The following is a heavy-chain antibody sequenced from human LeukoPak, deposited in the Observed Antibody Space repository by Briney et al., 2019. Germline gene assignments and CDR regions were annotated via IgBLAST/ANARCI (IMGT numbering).Heavy chain of an antibody. J-gene: IGHJ4*02. CDR2: IIPIFGTA. Sequence: ASVKVSCKASGGTXSSYAISWVRQAPGQGLEWMGGIIPIFGTANYAQKFQGRVTITADESTSTAYMELSSLRSEDTAVYYCATSSGYYYALGYWGQGTLVTVSS. CDR3: ATSSGYYYALGY. D-gene: IGHD3-22*01. CDR1: GGTXSSYA. V-gene: IGHV1-69*13.